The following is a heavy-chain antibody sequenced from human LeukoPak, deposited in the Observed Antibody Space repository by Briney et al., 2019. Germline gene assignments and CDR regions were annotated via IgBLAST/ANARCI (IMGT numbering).Heavy chain of an antibody. J-gene: IGHJ5*02. CDR3: ARAMPVAGTQFDP. V-gene: IGHV4-4*02. D-gene: IGHD6-19*01. CDR2: IYHSGST. Sequence: PSETLSLTCAVSGGSISSSNWWSWVRQPPGKGLEWIGEIYHSGSTNYNPSLKSRVTISVDKSKNQFSLKLSSVTAADTAVYYCARAMPVAGTQFDPWGQGTLVTVSS. CDR1: GGSISSSNW.